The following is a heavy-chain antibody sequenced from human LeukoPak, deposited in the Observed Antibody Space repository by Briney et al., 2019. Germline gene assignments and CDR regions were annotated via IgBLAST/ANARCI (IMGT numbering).Heavy chain of an antibody. CDR1: GFTFSSYA. J-gene: IGHJ4*02. CDR3: AKDKYVDIVAAFFDY. Sequence: GGSLRLSCAASGFTFSSYAMSWVRQAPGKGLEWVSSISGSGGSTYYADSVKGRFTISRDNSKNTLYLQMNSLRAEDTAVYYCAKDKYVDIVAAFFDYWGQGTLVTVSS. CDR2: ISGSGGST. D-gene: IGHD5-12*01. V-gene: IGHV3-23*01.